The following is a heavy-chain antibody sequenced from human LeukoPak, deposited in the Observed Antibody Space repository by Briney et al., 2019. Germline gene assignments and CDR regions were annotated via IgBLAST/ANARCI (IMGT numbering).Heavy chain of an antibody. CDR1: GGSISSSSYY. D-gene: IGHD2-2*01. CDR2: IYYSGST. CDR3: AVVVPSLYYFDY. V-gene: IGHV4-39*01. J-gene: IGHJ4*02. Sequence: PSETLSLTCTVSGGSISSSSYYWGWIRQPPGKGLEWIGSIYYSGSTYYNPSLKSRVTISVDTSKNQFSLKLSSVTAADTAVYYCAVVVPSLYYFDYWGQGTQVTVSS.